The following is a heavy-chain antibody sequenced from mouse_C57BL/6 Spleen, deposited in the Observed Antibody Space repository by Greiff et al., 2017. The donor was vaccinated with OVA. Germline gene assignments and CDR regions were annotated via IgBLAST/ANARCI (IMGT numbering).Heavy chain of an antibody. D-gene: IGHD4-1*01. CDR2: ISSGSSTI. CDR1: GFTFSDYG. V-gene: IGHV5-17*01. Sequence: DVKLVESGGGLVKPGGSLKLSCAASGFTFSDYGMHWVRQAPEKGLEWVAYISSGSSTIYYADTVKGRFTISRDNAKNTLFLQMTSLRSEDTSMYYCARLGRAYWGQGTLVTVSA. J-gene: IGHJ3*01. CDR3: ARLGRAY.